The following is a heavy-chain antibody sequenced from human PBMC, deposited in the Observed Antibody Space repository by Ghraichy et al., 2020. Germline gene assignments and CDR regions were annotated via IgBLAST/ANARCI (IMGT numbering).Heavy chain of an antibody. V-gene: IGHV3-7*03. D-gene: IGHD3-16*01. J-gene: IGHJ1*01. CDR2: INQDGSEK. CDR1: GFTFSRYW. CDR3: ARGPSSNNACGSPP. Sequence: GESLNISCATSGFTFSRYWMSWVRQAPGKGLECVANINQDGSEKYYVDSVKGRFTISRDNTMNSLFLQMTSLQFEDTAVYFCARGPSSNNACGSPPWGRGTLVPVSS.